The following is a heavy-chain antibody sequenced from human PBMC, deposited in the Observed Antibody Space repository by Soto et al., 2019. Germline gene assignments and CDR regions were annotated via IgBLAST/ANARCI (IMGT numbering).Heavy chain of an antibody. J-gene: IGHJ6*02. CDR2: IVVGSGNT. V-gene: IGHV1-58*01. Sequence: SVKVSCKASGFTFTSSAVQWVRQARGQRLEWIGWIVVGSGNTNYAQKFQERVTITRDMSTSTAYMELSSLRSEDTAVYYCAALVHCSSTSCYTNYGMDVWGHGTTVTVSS. CDR3: AALVHCSSTSCYTNYGMDV. CDR1: GFTFTSSA. D-gene: IGHD2-2*02.